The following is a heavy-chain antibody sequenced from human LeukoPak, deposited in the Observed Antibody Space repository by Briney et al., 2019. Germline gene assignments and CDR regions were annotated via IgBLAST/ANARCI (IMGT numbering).Heavy chain of an antibody. D-gene: IGHD1-26*01. Sequence: GASVKVPCKASGYTFASYYMHWVRQAPGQGLEWMGIINPSGGSTSYAQKFQGRVTITTDESTSTAYMELSSLRSEDTAVYYCARTRQWELLTDAFDIWGQGTMVTVSS. V-gene: IGHV1-46*01. CDR3: ARTRQWELLTDAFDI. CDR1: GYTFASYY. J-gene: IGHJ3*02. CDR2: INPSGGST.